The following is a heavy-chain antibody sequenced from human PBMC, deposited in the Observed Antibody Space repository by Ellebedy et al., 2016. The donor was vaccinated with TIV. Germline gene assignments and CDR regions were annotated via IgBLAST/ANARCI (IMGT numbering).Heavy chain of an antibody. D-gene: IGHD6-19*01. Sequence: GESLKISCAASGFPFTSYAISWVRQAPGKGLEWVAVISYDGSSKYYADSVKGRFTISRDNSMTTLYLQMNSLRAEDTSVYYCARDLDKSSGWYGGAGYWGQGTLVTVSS. V-gene: IGHV3-30*03. CDR2: ISYDGSSK. CDR3: ARDLDKSSGWYGGAGY. CDR1: GFPFTSYA. J-gene: IGHJ4*02.